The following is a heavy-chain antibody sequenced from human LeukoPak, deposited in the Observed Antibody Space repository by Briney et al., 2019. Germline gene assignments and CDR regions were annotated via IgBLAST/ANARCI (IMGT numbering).Heavy chain of an antibody. D-gene: IGHD1-26*01. CDR3: AKDGASGSYSY. CDR2: IRYVGSNK. Sequence: GGSLRLSCAGSGFIFNNAWMSWVRQAPGKGLEWVAFIRYVGSNKYYADSVKGRFTISRDNSKNTLYLQMNSLRAEDTAVYYCAKDGASGSYSYWGQGTLVTVSS. V-gene: IGHV3-30*02. CDR1: GFIFNNAW. J-gene: IGHJ4*02.